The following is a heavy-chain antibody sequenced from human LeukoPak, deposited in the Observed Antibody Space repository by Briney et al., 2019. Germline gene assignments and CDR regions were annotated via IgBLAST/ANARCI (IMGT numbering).Heavy chain of an antibody. CDR3: ARELWSVNAPGSRFDP. Sequence: SQTLSLTCAVSGDSISSGDYSWSWIRQPSGKGLEWIGYIFHSGSSYYNPSLKSRVTISVDKSKNQFSLRLTSVTAADTAVYYCARELWSVNAPGSRFDPWGQGTLVTVSS. CDR1: GDSISSGDYS. D-gene: IGHD3-10*01. V-gene: IGHV4-30-2*01. J-gene: IGHJ5*02. CDR2: IFHSGSS.